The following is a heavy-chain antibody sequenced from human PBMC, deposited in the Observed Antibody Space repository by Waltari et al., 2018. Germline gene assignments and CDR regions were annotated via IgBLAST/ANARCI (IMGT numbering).Heavy chain of an antibody. D-gene: IGHD4-17*01. V-gene: IGHV4-39*07. J-gene: IGHJ4*02. CDR2: LYYSGST. Sequence: QLQLQESGPGLVKPSETLSLTCNVSGGPLSSRCYSWGWVRQPAGKGLEWIGRLYYSGSTYYNPSLKSRDTISVDTSKNQFSLKLSSVTAADTAVYYCARRRDGDYNYWGQGTLVTVSS. CDR1: GGPLSSRCYS. CDR3: ARRRDGDYNY.